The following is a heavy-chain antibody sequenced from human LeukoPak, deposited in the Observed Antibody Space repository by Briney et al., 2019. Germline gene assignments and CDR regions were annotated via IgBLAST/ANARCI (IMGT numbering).Heavy chain of an antibody. Sequence: GGSLRLSCAASGFTFSSYAMHWVRKAPCKGLEWVAVISYDGSNKYYADSVKGRFTISRDNSKNTLYLQMNSLRAEDTAVYYCAGGEVAAAGADYWGQGTLVTVSS. D-gene: IGHD6-13*01. CDR1: GFTFSSYA. J-gene: IGHJ4*02. CDR2: ISYDGSNK. CDR3: AGGEVAAAGADY. V-gene: IGHV3-30-3*01.